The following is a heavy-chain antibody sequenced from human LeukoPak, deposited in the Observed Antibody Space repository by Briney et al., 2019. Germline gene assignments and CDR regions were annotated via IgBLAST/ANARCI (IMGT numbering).Heavy chain of an antibody. D-gene: IGHD6-13*01. CDR1: GGSISSGDYY. V-gene: IGHV4-30-4*01. J-gene: IGHJ4*02. CDR2: IYYSGST. Sequence: SETLSLTCTVSGGSISSGDYYWSWIRQPPGRGLEGIGYIYYSGSTYYNPSLKSRVTISVDTSKNQFSLKLSAVTAADTAVYYCARDVAPSSAAGIDYWGQGTLVTVSS. CDR3: ARDVAPSSAAGIDY.